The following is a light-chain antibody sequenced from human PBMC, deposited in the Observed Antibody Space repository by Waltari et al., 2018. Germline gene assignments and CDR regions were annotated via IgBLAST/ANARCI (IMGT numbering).Light chain of an antibody. CDR1: GLEKKY. Sequence: SYDLTQSPSVSVSPGQTASITCSGDGLEKKYVCWYQQKPGQSPVLVIYQDVRRPSEIPERCSGSNSGNTATLTISGTQPMDEADYYCQAWDSGVAGVFGTGTRVTVL. CDR3: QAWDSGVAGV. J-gene: IGLJ1*01. V-gene: IGLV3-1*01. CDR2: QDV.